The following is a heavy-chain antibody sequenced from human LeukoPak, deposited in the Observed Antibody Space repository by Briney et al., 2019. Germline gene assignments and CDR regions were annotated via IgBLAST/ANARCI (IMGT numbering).Heavy chain of an antibody. CDR3: ATVGDILTGCIVY. CDR1: GGTFSSYA. Sequence: GSSVKVSCKASGGTFSSYAISWVRHAPGQGLEWMGGIIPIFGTANYAQKFQGRVTITVDKSTSTAYMELSSRRSEDRAVYYCATVGDILTGCIVYWGQGTLVTVSS. J-gene: IGHJ4*02. V-gene: IGHV1-69*06. D-gene: IGHD3-9*01. CDR2: IIPIFGTA.